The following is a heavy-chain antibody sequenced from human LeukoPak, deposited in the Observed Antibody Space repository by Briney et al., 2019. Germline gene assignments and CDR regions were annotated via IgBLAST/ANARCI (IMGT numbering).Heavy chain of an antibody. CDR2: INHSGST. V-gene: IGHV4-34*01. Sequence: PSETLSLTCAVYGGSFSGYYWSWIRQPPGKGLEWIGEINHSGSTNYNPSLKSRVTISVDTSKNQLSLNLISVTAADTAVYYCTRSGGSGGGVWGQGTLVTVSS. D-gene: IGHD3-10*01. CDR3: TRSGGSGGGV. J-gene: IGHJ4*02. CDR1: GGSFSGYY.